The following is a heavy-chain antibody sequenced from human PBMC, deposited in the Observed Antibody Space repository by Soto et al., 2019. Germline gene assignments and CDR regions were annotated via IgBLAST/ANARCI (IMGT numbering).Heavy chain of an antibody. J-gene: IGHJ4*02. Sequence: PGGSLRLSCAASGFTFSSYWMHWVRQAPGKGLVWVSRINSDGSSTYYADSVKGRFTISRDNSKNTLYLQMNSLRAEDTAVYYCAKECCPLSSGWVVPFDYWGQGTLVTVSS. CDR1: GFTFSSYW. CDR3: AKECCPLSSGWVVPFDY. V-gene: IGHV3-74*01. D-gene: IGHD6-19*01. CDR2: INSDGSST.